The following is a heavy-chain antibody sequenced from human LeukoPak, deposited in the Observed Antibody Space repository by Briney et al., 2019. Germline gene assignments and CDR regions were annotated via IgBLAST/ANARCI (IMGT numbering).Heavy chain of an antibody. J-gene: IGHJ5*02. CDR3: ARVPKYSYAKGWFDP. D-gene: IGHD5-18*01. Sequence: SGTLSLTCAVYGGSFSGYYWSWIRQPPGKGLEWIGEINHSGSTNYNPSLKSRVTISVDTSKNQFSLKLSSVTAADTAVYYCARVPKYSYAKGWFDPWGQETLVTVSS. V-gene: IGHV4-34*01. CDR2: INHSGST. CDR1: GGSFSGYY.